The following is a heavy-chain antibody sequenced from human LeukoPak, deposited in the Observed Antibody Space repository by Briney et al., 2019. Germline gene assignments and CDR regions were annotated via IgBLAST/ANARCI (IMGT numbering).Heavy chain of an antibody. J-gene: IGHJ4*02. V-gene: IGHV3-7*01. CDR2: IKQDGSEK. D-gene: IGHD3-3*01. CDR3: ARDRGGIDFWGAYYHTFDY. Sequence: PGGSLRLSCAASGFTFSSYWMSWVRQAPGKGLEWVANIKQDGSEKYYVDSVKGRFTISRDNAKNSLYLQMNSLRAEDTAVYYCARDRGGIDFWGAYYHTFDYWGQGTLVTVSS. CDR1: GFTFSSYW.